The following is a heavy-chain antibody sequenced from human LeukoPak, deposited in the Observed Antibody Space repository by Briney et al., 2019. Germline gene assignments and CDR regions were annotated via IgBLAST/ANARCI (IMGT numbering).Heavy chain of an antibody. Sequence: SETLSLTCTASGGSISSSSYYWGWIRQPPGKGLEWIGSIYYSGSTYYNPSLKSRVTISVDTSKNQFSLKLSSVTAADTAVYYCARLDDSSGYLHWGQGTLVTVSS. CDR3: ARLDDSSGYLH. V-gene: IGHV4-39*01. CDR1: GGSISSSSYY. D-gene: IGHD3-22*01. J-gene: IGHJ4*02. CDR2: IYYSGST.